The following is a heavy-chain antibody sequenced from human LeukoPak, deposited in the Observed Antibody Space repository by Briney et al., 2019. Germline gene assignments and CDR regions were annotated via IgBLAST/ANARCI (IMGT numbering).Heavy chain of an antibody. CDR1: GFTFSSYE. J-gene: IGHJ4*02. D-gene: IGHD3-10*01. CDR3: ARGLIYYRFEERAHDY. V-gene: IGHV3-74*01. Sequence: GGSLRLSCEASGFTFSSYEMNWVRQAPGKGLVWVSRINSDGSSTSYADSVKGRFTISRDNAKNTLYLQMNSLRAEDTAVYYCARGLIYYRFEERAHDYWGQGTLVTVSS. CDR2: INSDGSST.